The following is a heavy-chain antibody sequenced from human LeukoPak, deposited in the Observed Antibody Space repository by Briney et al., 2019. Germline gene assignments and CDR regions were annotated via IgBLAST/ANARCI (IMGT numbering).Heavy chain of an antibody. CDR2: IKEDGNEK. J-gene: IGHJ3*02. Sequence: GGSLRLSCVASGFTFSKHWINWVRQAPGKGPEWVANIKEDGNEKRFVDSAKGRLTISRDNAKNSVHLQMNSLRAEDTAVYYCVRSQVDTGYRPFDIWGRGPVDTVS. D-gene: IGHD3-9*01. CDR3: VRSQVDTGYRPFDI. CDR1: GFTFSKHW. V-gene: IGHV3-7*01.